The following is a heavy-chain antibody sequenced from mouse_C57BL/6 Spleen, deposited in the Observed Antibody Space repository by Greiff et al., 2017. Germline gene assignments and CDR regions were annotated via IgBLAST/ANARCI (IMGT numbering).Heavy chain of an antibody. V-gene: IGHV1-82*01. D-gene: IGHD1-1*01. CDR3: AREITTRGYFDV. Sequence: QVQLQQSGPELVKPGASVKISCKASGYAFSSSWMNWVKQRPGKGLEWIGRIYPGDGDTNYNGKFKGKATLTADKSSSTAYMQLSSLTSEDSAVYFCAREITTRGYFDVWGTGTTVTVSS. J-gene: IGHJ1*03. CDR2: IYPGDGDT. CDR1: GYAFSSSW.